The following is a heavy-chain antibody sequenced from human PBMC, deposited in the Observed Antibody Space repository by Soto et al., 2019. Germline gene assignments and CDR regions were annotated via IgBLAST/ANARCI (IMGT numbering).Heavy chain of an antibody. CDR1: GFTFTSYA. CDR3: ARVQYTGGSCFSSYYYYYGMDV. CDR2: ISGSGGST. V-gene: IGHV3-23*01. D-gene: IGHD2-15*01. J-gene: IGHJ6*02. Sequence: EVQLLESGGGLVQPGGSLRLSCAASGFTFTSYAMIWVRQAPGKGLEWVSDISGSGGSTYYADSVTGRFTISRDNSKNTIYLPIDSLSAEDTAVDYCARVQYTGGSCFSSYYYYYGMDVWGQWPTVTVSS.